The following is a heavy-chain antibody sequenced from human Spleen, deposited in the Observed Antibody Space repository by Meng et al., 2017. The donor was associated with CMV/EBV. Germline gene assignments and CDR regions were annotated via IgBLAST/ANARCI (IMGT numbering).Heavy chain of an antibody. CDR2: IRYDGSNK. CDR3: ARAQTMPGVFDI. V-gene: IGHV3-30*02. D-gene: IGHD2-2*01. CDR1: GFTFSSSG. J-gene: IGHJ3*02. Sequence: GESLKISCVGSGFTFSSSGMHWVRQAPGKGLEWVAFIRYDGSNKYYADSVKGRFTISRDNAKNSMYLQMNSLRAEDTAVYYCARAQTMPGVFDIWGQGTMVTVSS.